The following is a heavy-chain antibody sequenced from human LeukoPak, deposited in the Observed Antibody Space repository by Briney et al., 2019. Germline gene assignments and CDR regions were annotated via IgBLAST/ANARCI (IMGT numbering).Heavy chain of an antibody. D-gene: IGHD3-22*01. V-gene: IGHV3-23*01. CDR3: GKGLYHDYSGIGDY. CDR2: VSASGGNT. J-gene: IGHJ4*02. CDR1: GFTFSSYA. Sequence: GGSLRLSCAASGFTFSSYAMSWVRQAPGKGLEWVSAVSASGGNTYYADSVKGRFTISRDNSKNTLYLQVNSLRAGDTAVYYCGKGLYHDYSGIGDYWGQGTLVTVSS.